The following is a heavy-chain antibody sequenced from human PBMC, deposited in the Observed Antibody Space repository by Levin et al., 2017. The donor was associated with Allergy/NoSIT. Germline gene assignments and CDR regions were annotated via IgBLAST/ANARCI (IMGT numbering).Heavy chain of an antibody. V-gene: IGHV1-3*01. CDR2: ISPGNGNT. CDR3: AISSWYEDSYYGMDV. CDR1: GYTFTSYA. Sequence: ASVKVSCKASGYTFTSYAMHWVRQAPGQRLEWMGWISPGNGNTKYSQKFQGRVTITRDTSASTAYMELSSLRSEDTAVYYCAISSWYEDSYYGMDVWGQGTTVTVSS. D-gene: IGHD6-13*01. J-gene: IGHJ6*02.